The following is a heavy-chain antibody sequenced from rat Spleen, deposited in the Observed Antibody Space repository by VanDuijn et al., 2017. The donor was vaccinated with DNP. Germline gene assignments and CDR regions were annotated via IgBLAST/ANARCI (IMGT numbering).Heavy chain of an antibody. CDR1: GFNFNDYW. Sequence: EVKLVESGGGLVQPGRSLKLSCAASGFNFNDYWMAWVRQVPGKGLEWVASIATSGGSTYYPDSVKGRFTISRDYAKPTLYLQMDSLRSEDTATYYCATSPGPNWFAYWGQGTLVTVSS. V-gene: IGHV5-31*01. CDR2: IATSGGST. D-gene: IGHD1-4*01. CDR3: ATSPGPNWFAY. J-gene: IGHJ3*01.